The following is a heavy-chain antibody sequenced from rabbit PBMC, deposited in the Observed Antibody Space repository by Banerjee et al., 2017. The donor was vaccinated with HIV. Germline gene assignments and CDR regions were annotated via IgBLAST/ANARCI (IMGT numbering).Heavy chain of an antibody. CDR2: IYTGSDGK. V-gene: IGHV1S43*01. J-gene: IGHJ4*01. D-gene: IGHD4-2*01. CDR3: ARGDPGSKHSRLNL. CDR1: GFSFSSTYY. Sequence: QEQLEESGGGLVQPEGSLTLTCKASGFSFSSTYYMCWVRQAPGKGLELIACIYTGSDGKRYEGRVNGGFTIIRSTRLNTVTLQMTSLTAADTATYFCARGDPGSKHSRLNLWGPGTLVTVS.